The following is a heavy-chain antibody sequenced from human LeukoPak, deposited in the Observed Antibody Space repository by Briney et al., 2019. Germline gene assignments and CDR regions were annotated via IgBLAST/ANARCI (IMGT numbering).Heavy chain of an antibody. D-gene: IGHD6-19*01. CDR1: GFTFSCFS. V-gene: IGHV3-23*01. Sequence: GGSLRLSCAASGFTFSCFSMNWVRQAPGKGLEWVSTISTSGAATYYADSVKGRFTISRDNSKNTLYLQMNSLRAEDTAVYYCARDGGSGWSSAFLDHWGQGTLVTVSS. CDR2: ISTSGAAT. CDR3: ARDGGSGWSSAFLDH. J-gene: IGHJ4*02.